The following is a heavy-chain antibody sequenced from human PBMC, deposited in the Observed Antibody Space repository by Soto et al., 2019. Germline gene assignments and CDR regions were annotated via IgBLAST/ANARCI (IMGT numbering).Heavy chain of an antibody. J-gene: IGHJ5*02. CDR2: INHSGST. CDR1: GGSFSGYY. D-gene: IGHD6-19*01. Sequence: SETLSLTCAVYGGSFSGYYWSWIRQPPGKGLEWIGEINHSGSTNYNPSLKSRVTISVDTSKNQFSLKLSSVTAADTAVYYCAREAPWYSSGWVPRYNWFDPWGQGTLVTVSS. V-gene: IGHV4-34*01. CDR3: AREAPWYSSGWVPRYNWFDP.